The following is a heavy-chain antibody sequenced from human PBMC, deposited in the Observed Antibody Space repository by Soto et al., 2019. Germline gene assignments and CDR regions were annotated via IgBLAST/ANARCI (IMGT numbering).Heavy chain of an antibody. CDR3: ARAVPVDFWRGYDINRFQP. CDR1: GNSLPTGNH. V-gene: IGHV4-38-2*01. CDR2: IYHSGST. J-gene: IGHJ5*02. D-gene: IGHD3-3*01. Sequence: PSESQSLSSADAGNSLPTGNHWGSSRQPQGKALGWIGMIYHSGSTYYTPSLKSRVTISVDTSKNQFSLKLSSVTAADTAVYYCARAVPVDFWRGYDINRFQPSGQRPLVTDS.